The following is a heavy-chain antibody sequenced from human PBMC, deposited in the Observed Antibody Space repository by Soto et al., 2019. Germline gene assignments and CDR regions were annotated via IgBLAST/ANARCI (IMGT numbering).Heavy chain of an antibody. CDR3: AKEDMGGYYYSGL. CDR1: GGTFSSYT. J-gene: IGHJ4*02. D-gene: IGHD1-26*01. CDR2: IIPILGIA. V-gene: IGHV1-69*04. Sequence: GASVKVSCKASGGTFSSYTISWVRQAPGQGLEWMGRIIPILGIANYAQKFQGRVTITADKSTSTAYMELSSLRSEDTAVYYCAKEDMGGYYYSGLWGQGTLVTVSS.